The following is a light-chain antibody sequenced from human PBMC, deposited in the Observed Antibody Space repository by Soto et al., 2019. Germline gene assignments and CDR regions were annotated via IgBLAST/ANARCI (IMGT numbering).Light chain of an antibody. CDR2: GAS. J-gene: IGKJ4*01. Sequence: EIVMTQSPATLSVSPGERATLSCRASQSLNGNLAWYQQKPGQGPRLLIYGASTRATGIPARFSGSGSGTAFTLTFSILQSEDFAVSHCQQYNKWPLTFGGGTKVEIK. CDR1: QSLNGN. CDR3: QQYNKWPLT. V-gene: IGKV3-15*01.